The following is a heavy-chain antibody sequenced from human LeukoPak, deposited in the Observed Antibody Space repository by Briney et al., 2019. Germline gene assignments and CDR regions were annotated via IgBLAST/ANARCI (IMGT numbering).Heavy chain of an antibody. CDR1: GGSIGSGGYS. V-gene: IGHV4-30-2*01. CDR2: IYHSGST. J-gene: IGHJ4*02. CDR3: ASGYSYGYDY. D-gene: IGHD5-18*01. Sequence: SETLSLTCAVSGGSIGSGGYSWSWIRQPPGKGLEWIGYIYHSGSTYYNPSLKSRVTISVDRSKNQFSLKLSSVTAADTAVYYCASGYSYGYDYWGQGTLVTVSS.